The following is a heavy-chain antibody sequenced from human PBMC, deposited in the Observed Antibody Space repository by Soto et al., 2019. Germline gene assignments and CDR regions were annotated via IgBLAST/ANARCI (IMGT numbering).Heavy chain of an antibody. V-gene: IGHV4-59*01. J-gene: IGHJ5*01. CDR2: IFHSGIT. CDR1: GGSFNNDY. Sequence: QVQLQESGPGLVKPSETLSLSCTISGGSFNNDYWTWIRQSPGKGLEWIGYIFHSGITDYNPSVKSRVTISIDKSKNLFSLKLTSVTAAHTAVYYCARDRFFYDSAGYYRTLDSWGQGILVTVSS. D-gene: IGHD3-22*01. CDR3: ARDRFFYDSAGYYRTLDS.